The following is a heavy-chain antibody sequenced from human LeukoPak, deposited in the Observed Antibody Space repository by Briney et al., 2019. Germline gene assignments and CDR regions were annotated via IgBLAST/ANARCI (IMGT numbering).Heavy chain of an antibody. V-gene: IGHV3-21*01. D-gene: IGHD3-9*01. CDR3: ARDFDRPTRKIGRESLYYYYYYMDV. J-gene: IGHJ6*03. CDR1: GFTFSSYT. Sequence: GGSLRPSCAASGFTFSSYTMNWVRQAPGKGLEWVSSITSSSSYIYYADSVKGRFTISRDNAKNSLYLQMNSLRAEDTAVYYCARDFDRPTRKIGRESLYYYYYYMDVWGKGTTVTVSS. CDR2: ITSSSSYI.